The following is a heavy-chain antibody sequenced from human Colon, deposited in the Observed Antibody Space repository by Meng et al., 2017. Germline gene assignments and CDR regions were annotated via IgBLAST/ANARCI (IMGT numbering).Heavy chain of an antibody. CDR3: MTTALTADYYYYGKDV. Sequence: VSCKASGYSFTSYAISWIRQAPGQGLEWMGWISAHNGNTHYAQSLQGRVTLTTDTSTSTAYMEVRSLRSDDTAVYYCMTTALTADYYYYGKDVWGQGTTVTVSS. J-gene: IGHJ6*02. D-gene: IGHD1-14*01. CDR1: GYSFTSYA. CDR2: ISAHNGNT. V-gene: IGHV1-18*01.